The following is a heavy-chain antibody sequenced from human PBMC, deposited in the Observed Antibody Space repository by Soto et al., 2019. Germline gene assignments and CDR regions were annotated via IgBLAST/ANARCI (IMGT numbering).Heavy chain of an antibody. V-gene: IGHV3-48*03. CDR3: ARAECSSPDCLTAYYSYGLDV. CDR2: INTAGSTK. CDR1: GFTFSNFE. D-gene: IGHD3-9*01. J-gene: IGHJ6*02. Sequence: VQLVESGGNLVQPGGSLRLSCAASGFTFSNFEMHWVRQAPGKGLEWGSYINTAGSTKYYAESVKGRFTISRDNARNSLFLQMNSLRAEDTAVYYCARAECSSPDCLTAYYSYGLDVWGQGSTVTVSS.